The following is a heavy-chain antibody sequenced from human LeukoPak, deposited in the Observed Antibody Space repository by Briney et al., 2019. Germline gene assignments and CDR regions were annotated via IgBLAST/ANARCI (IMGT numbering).Heavy chain of an antibody. Sequence: GGSLRLSCTTPKFNFHNYGLTWVRQAPGKELEWVSSISGSGGSTQYAASVQGRFTISRDNSKNTLYLQMNSLRAEDTAVYYCAKEGGRSLWYFDYWGQGTLVTVSS. CDR2: ISGSGGST. V-gene: IGHV3-23*01. CDR3: AKEGGRSLWYFDY. D-gene: IGHD2-15*01. CDR1: KFNFHNYG. J-gene: IGHJ4*02.